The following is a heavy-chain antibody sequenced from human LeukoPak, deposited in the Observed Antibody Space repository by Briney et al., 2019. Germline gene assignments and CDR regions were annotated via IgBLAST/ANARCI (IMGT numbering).Heavy chain of an antibody. CDR1: GYTDYY. Sequence: GASVKVSCKVSGYTDYYVHWMRQAPGQGLERMGGINPKTGGTEFAQKFQGRVTMTRDTSITTVYMELSRLRSDDTAVYYCVREXXXPGXXXXXYWG. J-gene: IGHJ4*01. CDR2: INPKTGGT. CDR3: VREXXXPGXXXXXY. V-gene: IGHV1-2*02.